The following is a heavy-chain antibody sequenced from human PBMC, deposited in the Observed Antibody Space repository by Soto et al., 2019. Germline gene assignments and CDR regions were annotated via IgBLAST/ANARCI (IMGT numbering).Heavy chain of an antibody. V-gene: IGHV3-21*04. Sequence: VGSLRLSCAASGFTFSSYSMNWVRQAPGKGLEWVSYISSSSSYIYYADSVKGRFTISRDNAKNSLYLQMNSLRAEDTAVYYCARCIAAEFDPWGQGTLVTVSS. J-gene: IGHJ5*02. CDR2: ISSSSSYI. CDR3: ARCIAAEFDP. D-gene: IGHD6-6*01. CDR1: GFTFSSYS.